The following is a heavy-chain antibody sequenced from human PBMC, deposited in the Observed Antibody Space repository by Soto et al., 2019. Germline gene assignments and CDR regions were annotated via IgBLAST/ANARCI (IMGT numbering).Heavy chain of an antibody. CDR1: GGTFSSYA. Sequence: QVQLVQSGAEVKKPGSSVKVSCKASGGTFSSYAISWVRQAPGQGLEWMGGIIPIFGTANYAQKFQGRVTITADESTSTAYMELSSLRSDDTAVYYCARSRKNCSGGSCYSYYFDYWGQGTLVTVSS. J-gene: IGHJ4*02. V-gene: IGHV1-69*01. D-gene: IGHD2-15*01. CDR2: IIPIFGTA. CDR3: ARSRKNCSGGSCYSYYFDY.